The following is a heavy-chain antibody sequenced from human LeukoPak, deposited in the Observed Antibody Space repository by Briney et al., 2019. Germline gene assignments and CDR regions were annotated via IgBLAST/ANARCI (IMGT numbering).Heavy chain of an antibody. CDR3: ARVLVGIAAAGIFDY. D-gene: IGHD6-13*01. J-gene: IGHJ4*02. V-gene: IGHV4-34*01. Sequence: SETLSLTCAVYGGSFSGYHWSWIRQPPGKGLEWIGEITHGEAANYNPSLKSRITISMDTSKNQFSLKLSSVTAADTAMYYCARVLVGIAAAGIFDYWGQGTLVTVSS. CDR2: ITHGEAA. CDR1: GGSFSGYH.